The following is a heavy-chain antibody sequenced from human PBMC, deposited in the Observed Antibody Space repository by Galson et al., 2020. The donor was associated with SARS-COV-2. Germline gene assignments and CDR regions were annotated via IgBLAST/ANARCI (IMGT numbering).Heavy chain of an antibody. CDR2: ISSSSSYI. V-gene: IGHV3-21*01. J-gene: IGHJ3*02. Sequence: ESLKISCAASGFTFSSYSMNWVRQAPGKGLEWVSSISSSSSYIYYADSVKGRFTISRDNAKNSLYLQMNSLRAEDTAVYYCARASLSTYYYDSSGYYGAFDIWGQGTMVTVSS. D-gene: IGHD3-22*01. CDR3: ARASLSTYYYDSSGYYGAFDI. CDR1: GFTFSSYS.